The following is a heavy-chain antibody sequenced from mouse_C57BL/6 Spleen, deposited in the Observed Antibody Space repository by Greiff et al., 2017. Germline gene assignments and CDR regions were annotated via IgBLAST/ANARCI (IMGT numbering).Heavy chain of an antibody. V-gene: IGHV1-54*01. J-gene: IGHJ2*01. CDR2: INPGSGGT. CDR3: ARGEIAHFDY. CDR1: GYAFTNYL. Sequence: QVQLKQSGAELVRPGTSVKVSCKASGYAFTNYLIEWVKQRPGQGLEWIGVINPGSGGTNYNEKFKGKATLTADKSSSTAYMQLSSLTSEDAAVYFCARGEIAHFDYWGQGTTLTVSS.